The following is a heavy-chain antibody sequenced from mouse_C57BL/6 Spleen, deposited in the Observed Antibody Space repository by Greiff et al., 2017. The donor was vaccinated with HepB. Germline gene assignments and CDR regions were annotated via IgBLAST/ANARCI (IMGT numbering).Heavy chain of an antibody. CDR2: IYPRSGNT. V-gene: IGHV1-81*01. D-gene: IGHD2-4*01. CDR3: AGDYEGYWYFDV. CDR1: GYTFTSYG. J-gene: IGHJ1*03. Sequence: QVQLQQSGAELARPGASVKLSCKASGYTFTSYGISWVKQRTGQGLEWIGEIYPRSGNTYYNEKFKGKATLTADKSSSTAYMELRSLTSEDSAVYFCAGDYEGYWYFDVWGTGTTVTVSS.